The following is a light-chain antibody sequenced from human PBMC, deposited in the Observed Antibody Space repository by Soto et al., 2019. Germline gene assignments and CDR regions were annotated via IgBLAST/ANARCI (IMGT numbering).Light chain of an antibody. Sequence: EIVLTQSPGTLSLSPGERATLSCRASQSVSSSYLAWYQHKPGQAPRLLIYGESSMATAIPDRFSGIGSGTDFTLTISRIKPEDFAVSNSQQYGSSTGDTFSKGTKMES. CDR1: QSVSSSY. CDR3: QQYGSSTGDT. J-gene: IGKJ2*01. CDR2: GES. V-gene: IGKV3-20*01.